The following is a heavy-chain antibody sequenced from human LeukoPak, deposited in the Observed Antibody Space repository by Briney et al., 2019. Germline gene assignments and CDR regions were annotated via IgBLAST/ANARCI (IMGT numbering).Heavy chain of an antibody. V-gene: IGHV1-18*01. J-gene: IGHJ5*02. CDR1: GYTFSNYG. Sequence: ASVKVSCKASGYTFSNYGFSWVRQAPGQGLEWMGWISTYSDNTVYAQNLQGRVTMTTDTSTSTAYMELRSLRSDDTAVYYCARTTASGTQWFDPWGQGTLVTVSS. CDR2: ISTYSDNT. D-gene: IGHD6-13*01. CDR3: ARTTASGTQWFDP.